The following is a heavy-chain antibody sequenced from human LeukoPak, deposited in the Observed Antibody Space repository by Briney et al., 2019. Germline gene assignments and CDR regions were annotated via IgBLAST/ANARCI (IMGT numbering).Heavy chain of an antibody. V-gene: IGHV3-23*01. J-gene: IGHJ4*02. Sequence: GGSLRLSCAASGFTFSTYAVNWVRQAPGKGLEWVSTISGSGDSTYYADSVKGRFTISRDNSKDTLYLQMNSLRAEDTAVYYCASDTYYYDSSGYYSDNLPFDYWGQGTLVTVSS. CDR3: ASDTYYYDSSGYYSDNLPFDY. D-gene: IGHD3-22*01. CDR1: GFTFSTYA. CDR2: ISGSGDST.